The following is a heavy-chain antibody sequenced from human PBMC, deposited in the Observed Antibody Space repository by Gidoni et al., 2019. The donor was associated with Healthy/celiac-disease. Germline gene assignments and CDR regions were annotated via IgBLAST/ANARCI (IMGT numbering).Heavy chain of an antibody. CDR1: GFTFSNAW. J-gene: IGHJ4*02. V-gene: IGHV3-15*01. CDR3: TTDLFGSSGRDWTFDY. Sequence: EVQLVESGGGLVKPGGSLRLSCAASGFTFSNAWRSWVRQAPGKGLEWVGRIKSKTDGGTTDYAAPVKGRFTISRDDSKNTLYLQMNSLKTEDTAVYYCTTDLFGSSGRDWTFDYWGQGTLVTVSS. D-gene: IGHD6-19*01. CDR2: IKSKTDGGTT.